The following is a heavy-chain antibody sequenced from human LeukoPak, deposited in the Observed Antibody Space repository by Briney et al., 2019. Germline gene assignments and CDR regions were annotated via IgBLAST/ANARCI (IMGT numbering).Heavy chain of an antibody. CDR2: ISGSGDRT. J-gene: IGHJ4*02. CDR3: AKAPLLVGATGYSDY. D-gene: IGHD1-26*01. Sequence: PGGSLRLSCAASGFTFSSYAMTWVRQAPGKGLEWVSTISGSGDRTSYADSVKGRFTISRDNSKNTLYLQMNSLRAEDTAVYYCAKAPLLVGATGYSDYWGQGTLVTVSS. V-gene: IGHV3-23*01. CDR1: GFTFSSYA.